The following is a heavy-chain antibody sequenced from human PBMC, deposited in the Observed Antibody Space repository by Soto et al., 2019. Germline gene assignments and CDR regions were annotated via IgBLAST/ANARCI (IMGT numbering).Heavy chain of an antibody. Sequence: GGSLRLSCAASGFTFDDYAMHWVRQAPGKGLEWVSLISGDGGSTYDADSVKGRFTISRDNSKNSLYLQMNSLRTEDTALYYCAKDIYSNYYYYGMDVWGQGTTVTVSS. J-gene: IGHJ6*02. CDR2: ISGDGGST. V-gene: IGHV3-43*02. CDR3: AKDIYSNYYYYGMDV. D-gene: IGHD4-4*01. CDR1: GFTFDDYA.